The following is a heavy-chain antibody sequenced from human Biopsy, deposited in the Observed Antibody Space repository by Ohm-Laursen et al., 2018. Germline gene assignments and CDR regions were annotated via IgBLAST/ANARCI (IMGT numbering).Heavy chain of an antibody. CDR1: GKTFSDYQ. V-gene: IGHV4-34*08. J-gene: IGHJ4*02. Sequence: GTLSLTCTVFGKTFSDYQWSWIRQPPGKGLEWIGQINQAGTTNYNPSLKSRVSISADASKYEFSLRLTYVTAADTAVYLCGNEVHGRDYWGLGAQVTGSS. CDR3: GNEVHGRDY. CDR2: INQAGTT. D-gene: IGHD2-15*01.